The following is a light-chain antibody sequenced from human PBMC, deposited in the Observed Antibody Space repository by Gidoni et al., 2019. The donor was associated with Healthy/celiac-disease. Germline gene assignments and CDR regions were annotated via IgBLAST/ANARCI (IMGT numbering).Light chain of an antibody. Sequence: QSALTQPRSVSGSPGQSVTISCTGTSSDVGCYNYVSWYKQHPGKAPKLMIYDVSKRPSGVPDRFSGSKSGNTASLTISGLQAEDEADYYCCSYAGSYTYVFGTGTKVTVL. V-gene: IGLV2-11*01. J-gene: IGLJ1*01. CDR2: DVS. CDR3: CSYAGSYTYV. CDR1: SSDVGCYNY.